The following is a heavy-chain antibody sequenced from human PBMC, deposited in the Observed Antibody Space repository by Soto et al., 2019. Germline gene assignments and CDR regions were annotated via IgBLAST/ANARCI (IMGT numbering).Heavy chain of an antibody. D-gene: IGHD3-16*01. Sequence: QVHLVQYGAEVKKPGASVKVSCKTSGYTFTNFGLSLVRQAPGQGLEWMGWISAYNGNTNYAQNYQGRVTMTTDTSTSTDYMELRSLRSDDTAVYYCARGGSPIDYSGQGTLVTVSS. J-gene: IGHJ4*02. CDR2: ISAYNGNT. CDR1: GYTFTNFG. V-gene: IGHV1-18*01. CDR3: ARGGSPIDY.